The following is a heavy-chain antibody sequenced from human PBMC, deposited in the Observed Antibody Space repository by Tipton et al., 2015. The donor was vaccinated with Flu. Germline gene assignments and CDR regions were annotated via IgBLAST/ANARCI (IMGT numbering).Heavy chain of an antibody. J-gene: IGHJ4*02. CDR2: LYYNGDI. CDR1: GASISSSGYS. V-gene: IGHV4-39*01. Sequence: TLSLTCTVSGASISSSGYSWGWLRQPPGKGPEWIGSLYYNGDIYYNPSLKSRVTISVDTSKSQFSLKLRSVTAADTAVYYCARLSYYDVDLKNFYFDYWGQGALVTVSS. CDR3: ARLSYYDVDLKNFYFDY. D-gene: IGHD3-10*02.